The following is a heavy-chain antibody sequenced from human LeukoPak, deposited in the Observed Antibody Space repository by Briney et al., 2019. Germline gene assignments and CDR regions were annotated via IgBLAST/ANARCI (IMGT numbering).Heavy chain of an antibody. CDR3: ARDLGY. Sequence: ASVKVSCKASGYTFISYAMNWVRQAPGQGLEWMGWINPNSGGTNYAQKFQGRVTMTRDTSISTAYMELSRLRSDDTAVYYCARDLGYWGQGTLVTVSS. D-gene: IGHD3-16*01. CDR1: GYTFISYA. J-gene: IGHJ4*02. CDR2: INPNSGGT. V-gene: IGHV1-2*02.